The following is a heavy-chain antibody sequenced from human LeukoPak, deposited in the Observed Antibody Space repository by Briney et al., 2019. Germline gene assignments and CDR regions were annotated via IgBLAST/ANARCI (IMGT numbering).Heavy chain of an antibody. CDR1: GFTFSSYA. V-gene: IGHV3-30*04. Sequence: GGSLRLSCAASGFTFSSYAMHWVRQAPGKGLEGGAVISYDGSNKYYADSVKGRFTISRDNSKNTLYLQMNSLRAEDTAVYYCARNSALDYWGQGTLVTVSS. CDR3: ARNSALDY. D-gene: IGHD2/OR15-2a*01. CDR2: ISYDGSNK. J-gene: IGHJ4*02.